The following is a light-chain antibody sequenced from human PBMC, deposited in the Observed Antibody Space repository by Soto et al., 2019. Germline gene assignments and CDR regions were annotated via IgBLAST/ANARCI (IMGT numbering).Light chain of an antibody. CDR3: QQYDSLPYT. CDR1: QDIRNY. CDR2: DAS. V-gene: IGKV1-33*01. Sequence: DIQMTQSPSSLSASVGDRVTITCQASQDIRNYLSWYQQKPGKAPKLLIYDASNLETGVPSRFSGSGSGTDFTFTISSLQPEDIARYYCQQYDSLPYTFGQGTKLEIK. J-gene: IGKJ2*01.